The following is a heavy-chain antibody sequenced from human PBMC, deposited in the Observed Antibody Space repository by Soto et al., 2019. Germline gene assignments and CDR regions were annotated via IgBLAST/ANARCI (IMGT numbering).Heavy chain of an antibody. D-gene: IGHD3-10*01. CDR2: IYHSGST. CDR3: ARIGDSFYFDY. CDR1: GGAISSSNW. Sequence: SETLSLTCAVSGGAISSSNWWSWVRQPPGKGMDWIGEIYHSGSTNYNPSLKSRVTISVDKSKNQFSLKLSSVTAADTAVYYCARIGDSFYFDYWGQGTLVTVSS. V-gene: IGHV4-4*02. J-gene: IGHJ4*02.